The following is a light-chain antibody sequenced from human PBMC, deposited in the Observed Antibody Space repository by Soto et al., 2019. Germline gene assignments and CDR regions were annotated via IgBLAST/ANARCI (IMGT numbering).Light chain of an antibody. V-gene: IGLV2-18*01. Sequence: QSALTQPPSVSGSPGQPVTISCTGTSSDVTSYYRVSWYQQPPGTAPKLLIYDVSNRPSGVPDRFSGSRSGNTASLTISGLQAEDEADYYCSLYTSSSTYVFGTGTKLTVL. J-gene: IGLJ1*01. CDR1: SSDVTSYYR. CDR3: SLYTSSSTYV. CDR2: DVS.